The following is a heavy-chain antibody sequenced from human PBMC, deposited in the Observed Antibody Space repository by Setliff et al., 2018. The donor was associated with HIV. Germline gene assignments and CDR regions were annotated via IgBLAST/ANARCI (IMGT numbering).Heavy chain of an antibody. CDR3: ARLSGGMVPNY. Sequence: PSETLSLTCTVSGGSISDNKYYWSWIRQPPGKGLEWIGSIYHTGITYDNPSLKSRVTISVDTSKNQISLRLSSVTAADTAVYYCARLSGGMVPNYWGQGTLVTVSS. CDR2: IYHTGIT. CDR1: GGSISDNKYY. J-gene: IGHJ4*02. V-gene: IGHV4-39*01. D-gene: IGHD3-10*01.